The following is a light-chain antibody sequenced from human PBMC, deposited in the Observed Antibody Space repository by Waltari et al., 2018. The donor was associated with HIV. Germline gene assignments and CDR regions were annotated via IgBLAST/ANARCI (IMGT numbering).Light chain of an antibody. J-gene: IGKJ1*01. CDR1: RSVADRN. CDR3: QQYGSSPWT. CDR2: GAS. V-gene: IGKV3-20*01. Sequence: ETVLTQSPAPLSLSPGERAALTCRASRSVADRNLAWYQEKPGQAPRLLVYGASTRAAGVADRFSACGSERDLFLIISSLEPQDCAMYFCQQYGSSPWTFGQGTKV.